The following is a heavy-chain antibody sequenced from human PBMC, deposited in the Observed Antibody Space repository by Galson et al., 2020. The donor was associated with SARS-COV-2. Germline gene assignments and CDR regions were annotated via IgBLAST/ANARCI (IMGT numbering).Heavy chain of an antibody. CDR3: ARRFLEGYYYGMDV. CDR2: IQPDDSDK. J-gene: IGHJ6*02. Sequence: GESLKIPCTGSGYNFTNYLIAWVRQMPGKGLEWMGVIQPDDSDKLYSPSLQGQVTITAHKPISTPYLQWVSLKASDSAMYYCARRFLEGYYYGMDVWGQGTTVTVSS. V-gene: IGHV5-51*04. CDR1: GYNFTNYL. D-gene: IGHD3-3*01.